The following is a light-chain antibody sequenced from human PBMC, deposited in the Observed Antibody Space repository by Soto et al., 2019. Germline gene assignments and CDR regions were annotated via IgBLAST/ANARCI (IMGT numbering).Light chain of an antibody. Sequence: QSVLTQPASVSASLGQSITISCSGTSSDIGGHNFVSWYQQLPGKTPKVLIYGVSNRPSGISNRFSGSKSGNTASLTISGLQAEDEADYYCSSYTFSNTWVFGGGTKLTVL. J-gene: IGLJ3*02. CDR3: SSYTFSNTWV. CDR1: SSDIGGHNF. CDR2: GVS. V-gene: IGLV2-14*01.